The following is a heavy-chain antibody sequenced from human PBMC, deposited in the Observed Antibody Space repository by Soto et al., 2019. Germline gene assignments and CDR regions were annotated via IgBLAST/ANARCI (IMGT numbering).Heavy chain of an antibody. Sequence: PGGSLRLSCAASGFTFSSYAMSWVRQAPGKELEWVSAISGSGGSTYYADSVKGRFTISRDNSKNTLYLQMNSLRAEDTAVYYCAKEKDIVVVVAALDVWGQGTTVTSP. CDR3: AKEKDIVVVVAALDV. J-gene: IGHJ6*02. V-gene: IGHV3-23*01. CDR2: ISGSGGST. CDR1: GFTFSSYA. D-gene: IGHD2-15*01.